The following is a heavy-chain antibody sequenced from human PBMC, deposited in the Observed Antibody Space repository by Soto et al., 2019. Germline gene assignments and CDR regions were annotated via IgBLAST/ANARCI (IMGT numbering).Heavy chain of an antibody. CDR2: ISPGIDIR. D-gene: IGHD2-15*01. CDR3: AGGMCFGGGCCLEV. J-gene: IGHJ4*02. Sequence: QVQLVQSGAEVKKPGSSVKVSCKASGGTFSTYTLYWVRQAPGQGREWMGGISPGIDIRDYAQKFQSRVTTTADEPTRAVYMQLSTRISEDTALYDCAGGMCFGGGCCLEVWGQGTRVTVS. V-gene: IGHV1-69*12. CDR1: GGTFSTYT.